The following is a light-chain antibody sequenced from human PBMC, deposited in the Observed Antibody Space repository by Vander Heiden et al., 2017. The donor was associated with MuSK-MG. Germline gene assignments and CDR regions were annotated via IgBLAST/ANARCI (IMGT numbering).Light chain of an antibody. V-gene: IGKV2-28*01. J-gene: IGKJ1*01. Sequence: DIVMTQSPLSLPVTPGEPASISCRSSQSLLHSNGYNYLDWYLQKPGQSPQLLIYLGSNRASGVPDRFSGSGSGTDFTLKISRVEAEDVGVYYCRQSLQTARTFGQGTKLEIK. CDR1: QSLLHSNGYNY. CDR3: RQSLQTART. CDR2: LGS.